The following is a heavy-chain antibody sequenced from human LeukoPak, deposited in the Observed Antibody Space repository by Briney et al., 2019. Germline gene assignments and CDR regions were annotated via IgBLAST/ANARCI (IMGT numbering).Heavy chain of an antibody. D-gene: IGHD5-24*01. J-gene: IGHJ4*02. CDR1: GFTFSSYG. Sequence: GGSLRLSCAASGFTFSSYGMSWVRQVPGKGLEWVSAISGSGGSTYYAESVKGRFTISRDNSKNTLYLQMNSLRVEDTAVYYCVKDDGWVQYANWGQGTLVTVSS. CDR2: ISGSGGST. CDR3: VKDDGWVQYAN. V-gene: IGHV3-23*01.